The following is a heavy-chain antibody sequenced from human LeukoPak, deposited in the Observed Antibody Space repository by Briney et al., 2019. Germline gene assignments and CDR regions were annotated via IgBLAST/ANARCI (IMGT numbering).Heavy chain of an antibody. D-gene: IGHD6-13*01. CDR3: ARHPLPRAAVGKVVRPYYFDY. J-gene: IGHJ4*01. CDR2: IYYSGST. Sequence: SETLSLTCTVSGGSISSYYWSWIRQPPGKGLEWIGYIYYSGSTNYNPSLKSRVTISVDTSKNQFSLKLSSVTAADTAVYYCARHPLPRAAVGKVVRPYYFDYWGQGTLVTVSS. V-gene: IGHV4-59*08. CDR1: GGSISSYY.